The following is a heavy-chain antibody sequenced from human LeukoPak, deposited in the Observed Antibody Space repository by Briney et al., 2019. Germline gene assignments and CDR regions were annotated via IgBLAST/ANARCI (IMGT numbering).Heavy chain of an antibody. CDR3: ARDWGLIGSTDWGGHENWFDP. V-gene: IGHV1-69*13. Sequence: SVKVSCTASGYTFTSYGISWVRQAPGQGLEWMGGIIPVTGTTNYAQKFQDRVTITADESTTTAYMELSSLRSEDTAVYYCARDWGLIGSTDWGGHENWFDPWGQGTLVTVSS. D-gene: IGHD1-7*01. CDR1: GYTFTSYG. J-gene: IGHJ5*02. CDR2: IIPVTGTT.